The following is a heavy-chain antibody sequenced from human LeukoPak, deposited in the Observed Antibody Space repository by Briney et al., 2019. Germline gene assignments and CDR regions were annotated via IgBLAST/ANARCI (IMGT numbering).Heavy chain of an antibody. J-gene: IGHJ5*02. Sequence: SETLSLTCTVSGASIRSHYWSWICQPPGKGLEWIGEINHSGMSAYDPSLKSRVIISVDTSKKQFSLKLTSVTAADTAIYYCARHRWTIEVETSLGRGLGGWFDPWGQGSLVTVSS. V-gene: IGHV4-34*01. D-gene: IGHD3-16*01. CDR1: GASIRSHY. CDR2: INHSGMS. CDR3: ARHRWTIEVETSLGRGLGGWFDP.